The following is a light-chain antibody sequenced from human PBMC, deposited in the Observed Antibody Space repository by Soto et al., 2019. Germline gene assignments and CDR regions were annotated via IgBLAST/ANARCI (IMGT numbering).Light chain of an antibody. Sequence: QSVLTQPRSVSGSPGQSVTISCTGTSSDVGGYNYVSWYQQYSGKAPKVMIYDVSKRPSGVPDRFSGSKSGNTASLTISGLQSEDEADYYCAAWDGSLKEYVFGTGTKLTVL. CDR2: DVS. J-gene: IGLJ1*01. V-gene: IGLV2-11*01. CDR3: AAWDGSLKEYV. CDR1: SSDVGGYNY.